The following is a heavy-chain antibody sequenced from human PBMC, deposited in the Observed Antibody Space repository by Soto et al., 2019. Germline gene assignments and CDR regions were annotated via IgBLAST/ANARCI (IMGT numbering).Heavy chain of an antibody. CDR3: AKASGRLYYYYGMDV. J-gene: IGHJ6*02. V-gene: IGHV3-23*01. Sequence: GGSLRLSCAASGFTFSSYAMSWVRQAPGKGLEWVSAISGSGGSTYYADSVKGRFTISRDNSKNTLYLQMNSLRAEDTAVYYCAKASGRLYYYYGMDVWGQGTTVTVSS. CDR1: GFTFSSYA. D-gene: IGHD6-25*01. CDR2: ISGSGGST.